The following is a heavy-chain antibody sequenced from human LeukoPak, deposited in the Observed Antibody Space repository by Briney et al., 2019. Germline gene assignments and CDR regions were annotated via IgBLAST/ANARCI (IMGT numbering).Heavy chain of an antibody. CDR3: ARRTDDYGDY. Sequence: GGSLRLSCAASGFTSSSYSMNWVRQAPGKGLEWVSSISSSSSYIYYVDSVKGRFTISRDNAKNSLYLQMNSLRAEDTAVYYCARRTDDYGDYWGQGTLVTVSS. CDR1: GFTSSSYS. J-gene: IGHJ4*02. D-gene: IGHD1-1*01. CDR2: ISSSSSYI. V-gene: IGHV3-21*01.